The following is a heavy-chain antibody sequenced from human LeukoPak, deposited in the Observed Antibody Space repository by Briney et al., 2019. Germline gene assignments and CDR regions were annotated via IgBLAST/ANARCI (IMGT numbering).Heavy chain of an antibody. J-gene: IGHJ6*02. Sequence: GRSLRLSCAASGFTFSSYGMHWVRQAPGKGLEWVAVIWYDGSNKYYADSVKGRFTISRDNSKNTLYLQMNSLRAEDTAVYYCARVPPYYYDSSGYPRLYYGMDVWGQGTTVTVSS. D-gene: IGHD3-22*01. CDR3: ARVPPYYYDSSGYPRLYYGMDV. CDR1: GFTFSSYG. CDR2: IWYDGSNK. V-gene: IGHV3-33*08.